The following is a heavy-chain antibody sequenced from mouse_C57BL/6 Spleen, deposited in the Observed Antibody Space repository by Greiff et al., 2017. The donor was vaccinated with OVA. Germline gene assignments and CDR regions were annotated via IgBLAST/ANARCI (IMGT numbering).Heavy chain of an antibody. V-gene: IGHV14-4*01. Sequence: EVQLQQSGAELVRPGASVKLSCTASGFNIKDDYMHWVKQRPEQGLEWIGWIDPENGDTESASKFQGKATITADTSSNTAYLQLSSLTSEDTAVYYCTTWARGFAYWGQGTLVTVSA. CDR3: TTWARGFAY. J-gene: IGHJ3*01. CDR2: IDPENGDT. CDR1: GFNIKDDY.